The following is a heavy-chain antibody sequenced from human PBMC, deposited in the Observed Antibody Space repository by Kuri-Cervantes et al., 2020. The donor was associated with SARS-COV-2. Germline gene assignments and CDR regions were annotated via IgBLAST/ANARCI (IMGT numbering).Heavy chain of an antibody. CDR2: ISSSSSYI. CDR3: ARAGVTIFGVVSAFDY. V-gene: IGHV3-21*01. D-gene: IGHD3-3*01. CDR1: RFTFSSYS. Sequence: GGSLRLSCKASRFTFSSYSMNWVRQAPGKGLEWVSSISSSSSYIYYADSVKGRFTISRDNAKNSLYLQMNSLRAEDTAVYYCARAGVTIFGVVSAFDYWGQGTLVTVSS. J-gene: IGHJ4*02.